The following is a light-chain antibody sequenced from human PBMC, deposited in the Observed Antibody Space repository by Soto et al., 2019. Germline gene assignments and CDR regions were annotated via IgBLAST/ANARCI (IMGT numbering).Light chain of an antibody. CDR2: SAT. J-gene: IGKJ4*01. Sequence: QMTQSPPSLSASVGDRVTITCRASRGIANYVNWYQHKLGKAPKLLIYSATNLQSGVPSRFSGSGSGTRFTFTISGLQPVDSATYYCQESNSVPFSFGGGTKLEIK. CDR3: QESNSVPFS. V-gene: IGKV1-39*01. CDR1: RGIANY.